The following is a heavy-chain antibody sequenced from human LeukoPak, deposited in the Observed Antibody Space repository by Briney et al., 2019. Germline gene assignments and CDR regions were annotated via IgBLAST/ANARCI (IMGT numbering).Heavy chain of an antibody. CDR1: GFTFSSYS. CDR3: ARDPTFYSSSWYDY. Sequence: GGSLRLSCAASGFTFSSYSMNWVRQAPGKGLEWVSSISSSSSYIYYADSVKGRFTVSRDNAKNSLYLQMNSLRAEDTAVYYRARDPTFYSSSWYDYWGQGTLVTVSS. J-gene: IGHJ4*02. V-gene: IGHV3-21*01. CDR2: ISSSSSYI. D-gene: IGHD6-13*01.